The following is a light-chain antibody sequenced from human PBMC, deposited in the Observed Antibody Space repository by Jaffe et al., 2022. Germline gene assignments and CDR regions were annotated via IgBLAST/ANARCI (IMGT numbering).Light chain of an antibody. J-gene: IGKJ5*01. CDR2: DAS. CDR3: QQRSNWVG. V-gene: IGKV3-11*01. Sequence: EIVLTQSPATLSLSPGERATLSCRASQSVSSYLAWYQQKPGQAPRLLIYDASNRATGIPARFSGSGSGTDFTLTISSLEPEDFAVYYCQQRSNWVGFGQGTRLEIK. CDR1: QSVSSY.